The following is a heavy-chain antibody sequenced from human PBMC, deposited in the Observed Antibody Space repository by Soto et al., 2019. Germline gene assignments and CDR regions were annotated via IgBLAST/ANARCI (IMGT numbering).Heavy chain of an antibody. V-gene: IGHV4-59*08. CDR2: IYSSGST. CDR3: AGLACSSTRCFTYFDY. D-gene: IGHD2-2*02. J-gene: IGHJ4*02. CDR1: GDSISGYY. Sequence: SETLSLTCTVSGDSISGYYWSWIRQPPGKGLEWIGYIYSSGSTNYNPSLQSRVTISVDTSKNQFSLKLSSVTAADTAVYYCAGLACSSTRCFTYFDYWGQGDLVTVSS.